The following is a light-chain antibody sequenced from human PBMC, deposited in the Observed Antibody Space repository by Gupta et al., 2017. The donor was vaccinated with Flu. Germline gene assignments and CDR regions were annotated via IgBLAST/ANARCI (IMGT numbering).Light chain of an antibody. Sequence: DIVMTQSPDSLAVSLGERATINCKSSQSVLYSSNNKNYLAWYQQKPGQPPKLLIYWASTRESGVPGRFSGSGSETDFTLTISSLQAEDVAVYYCQQDDSTPYSFGQGTKLEIK. CDR1: QSVLYSSNNKNY. J-gene: IGKJ2*03. CDR2: WAS. CDR3: QQDDSTPYS. V-gene: IGKV4-1*01.